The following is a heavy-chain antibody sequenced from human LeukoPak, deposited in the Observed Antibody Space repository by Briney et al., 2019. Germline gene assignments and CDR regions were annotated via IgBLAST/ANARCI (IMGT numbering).Heavy chain of an antibody. CDR3: ARDPPYYDSSGEGP. D-gene: IGHD3-22*01. CDR2: ISSSSSYI. J-gene: IGHJ5*02. CDR1: GFTFSSYS. Sequence: GGSLRLSCAASGFTFSSYSMNWVRQAPGKGLEWVSSISSSSSYIYYADSVKGRFTTSRDNAKNSLYLQMNSLRAEDTAVYYCARDPPYYDSSGEGPWGQGTLVTVSS. V-gene: IGHV3-21*01.